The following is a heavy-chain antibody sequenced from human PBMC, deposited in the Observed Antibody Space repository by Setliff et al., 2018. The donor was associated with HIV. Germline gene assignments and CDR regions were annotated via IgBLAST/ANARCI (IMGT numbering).Heavy chain of an antibody. Sequence: SSETLSLTCSVSGGSITSGGYYWHWIRQHPGKGLEWIGYILYSGSTYYNPSLKSRVTISLDTSENQFSLKLSSVTAADTAVYYCARGESGYSSSWYPLPFDHWGQGTLVTVSS. D-gene: IGHD6-13*01. CDR1: GGSITSGGYY. CDR3: ARGESGYSSSWYPLPFDH. J-gene: IGHJ4*02. V-gene: IGHV4-31*03. CDR2: ILYSGST.